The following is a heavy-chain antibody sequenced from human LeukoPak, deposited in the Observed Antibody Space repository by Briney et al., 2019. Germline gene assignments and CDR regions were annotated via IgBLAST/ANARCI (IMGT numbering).Heavy chain of an antibody. D-gene: IGHD1-26*01. J-gene: IGHJ5*02. V-gene: IGHV4-31*03. Sequence: SETLSLTCTVSGGSISSGGYYWSWIRQHPGKGLEWIGYIYHTGSTYYNPSLASRVTISVDRSKNQFSLRLTSVTAADTAVFYCARGGVGPTTNWFDPWGQGTLVTVSS. CDR3: ARGGVGPTTNWFDP. CDR2: IYHTGST. CDR1: GGSISSGGYY.